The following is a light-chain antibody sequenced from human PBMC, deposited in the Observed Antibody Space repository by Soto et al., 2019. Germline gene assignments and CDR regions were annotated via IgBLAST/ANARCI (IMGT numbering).Light chain of an antibody. V-gene: IGLV2-14*01. CDR3: SSYTSSSTWV. CDR1: SSDVGAYNY. J-gene: IGLJ3*02. Sequence: QSALTQPASVSGSPGQSITISCTGTSSDVGAYNYVSWYQHHPGKAPKLIISGVSYRPSGVSNRFSASKSGNTASLTISGLQPEDEADYYCSSYTSSSTWVFGGGTKLTVL. CDR2: GVS.